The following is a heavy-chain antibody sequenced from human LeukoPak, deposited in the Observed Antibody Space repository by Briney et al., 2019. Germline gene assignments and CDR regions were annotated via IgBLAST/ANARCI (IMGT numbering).Heavy chain of an antibody. CDR3: AKSQTRFLEWPVLDY. CDR1: GFTFSSYA. V-gene: IGHV3-23*01. D-gene: IGHD3-3*01. CDR2: ISGSGGST. Sequence: GGSLRLSCAASGFTFSSYAMSWVRQAPGKGLEWVSAISGSGGSTYYADSVKGRFTISRDNSKNTLYLQMNSLRAEDTAVYYCAKSQTRFLEWPVLDYWGQGTLVTVSS. J-gene: IGHJ4*02.